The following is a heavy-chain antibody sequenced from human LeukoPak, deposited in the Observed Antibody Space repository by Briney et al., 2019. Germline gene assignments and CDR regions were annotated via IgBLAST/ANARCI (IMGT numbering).Heavy chain of an antibody. CDR1: GFTFSSYG. V-gene: IGHV3-30*18. D-gene: IGHD2-15*01. Sequence: GRSLRLSCAASGFTFSSYGMHWVRQAPGKGLEWVAVISYDGSNKYYADSVKGRFTISRDNSKNTLYLQMNSLRAEDTAVYYCAKDRYCSGGSCVDYWGKGTTVTVSS. CDR3: AKDRYCSGGSCVDY. CDR2: ISYDGSNK. J-gene: IGHJ6*04.